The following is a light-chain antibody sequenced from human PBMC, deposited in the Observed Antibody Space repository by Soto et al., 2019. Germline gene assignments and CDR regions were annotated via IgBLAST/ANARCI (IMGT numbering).Light chain of an antibody. V-gene: IGLV2-14*01. CDR2: DVS. Sequence: QSVLTQPASLSGSPGHSITISCTGTSSDVGGYNYVSWYQQHPGKAPKLMIYDVSHRPSGVSNRFSGSKSGNTASLTISGLQAEDEADYYCSSYTSSSTYVFGTGTKVTVL. J-gene: IGLJ1*01. CDR1: SSDVGGYNY. CDR3: SSYTSSSTYV.